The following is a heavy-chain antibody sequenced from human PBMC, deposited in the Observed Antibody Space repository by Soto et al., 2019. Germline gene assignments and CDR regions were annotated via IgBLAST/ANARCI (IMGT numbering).Heavy chain of an antibody. CDR2: IYHSGST. CDR1: GGSISSGGYS. D-gene: IGHD2-15*01. Sequence: QLQLQESGSGLVKPSQTLSLTCAVSGGSISSGGYSWSWIRQPPGKGLEWIGYIYHSGSTYYNPSIXRXVXIXLDRSTNQFSLKLSSVTAADTAVYYCARGQVVAAQHWGQGTLVTVSS. J-gene: IGHJ4*02. V-gene: IGHV4-30-2*01. CDR3: ARGQVVAAQH.